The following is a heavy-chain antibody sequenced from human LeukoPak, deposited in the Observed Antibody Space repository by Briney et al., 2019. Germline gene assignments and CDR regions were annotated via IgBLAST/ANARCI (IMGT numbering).Heavy chain of an antibody. Sequence: SVKVSCKASGATFSSYAIIWVRQAPGQGLEWMGRIIPIFGIANYAQKFQGRVTITADKSTSTAYMELSSLRSEDTAVYYCAREGRDAFDAFDIWGQGTMITVSS. CDR3: AREGRDAFDAFDI. J-gene: IGHJ3*02. V-gene: IGHV1-69*04. CDR1: GATFSSYA. D-gene: IGHD5-24*01. CDR2: IIPIFGIA.